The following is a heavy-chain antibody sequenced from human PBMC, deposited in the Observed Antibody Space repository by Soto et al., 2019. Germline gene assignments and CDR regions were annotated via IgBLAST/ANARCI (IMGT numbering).Heavy chain of an antibody. Sequence: QVQLVQSGAEVKKPGSSVKVSCKASGGTFSSYAISWVPQAPGQGLEWMGGIIPIFGTANYAQKFQGRVTITADESTSTAYMELSSLRSEDTAVYYCARGGGGYQLLSNWFDPWGQGTLVTVSS. V-gene: IGHV1-69*01. CDR2: IIPIFGTA. J-gene: IGHJ5*02. CDR3: ARGGGGYQLLSNWFDP. CDR1: GGTFSSYA. D-gene: IGHD2-2*01.